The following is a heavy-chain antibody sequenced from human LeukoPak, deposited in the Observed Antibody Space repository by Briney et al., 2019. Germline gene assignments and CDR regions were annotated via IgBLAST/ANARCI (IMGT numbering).Heavy chain of an antibody. CDR3: AKEPDGMDV. CDR2: ISGNGGST. V-gene: IGHV3-23*01. CDR1: GFTFSSYV. Sequence: PGGSLRLSCATSGFTFSSYVMTWVRQAPGKGLEWASTISGNGGSTYYADSVKGRFTISRDNSKNTNTLFLQMDSLRAEDTAVYYCAKEPDGMDVWGQGTTVTVSS. D-gene: IGHD1-14*01. J-gene: IGHJ6*02.